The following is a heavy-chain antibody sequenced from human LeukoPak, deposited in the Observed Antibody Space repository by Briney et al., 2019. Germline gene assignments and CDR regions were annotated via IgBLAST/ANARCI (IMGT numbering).Heavy chain of an antibody. V-gene: IGHV3-15*01. J-gene: IGHJ5*02. CDR3: TLITPYYYFDSGSYPHP. CDR1: GFTFDEAW. CDR2: IYSRHDGGTT. Sequence: GGSLRLSCAASGFTFDEAWMSWVRQAPGRGLECVGRIYSRHDGGTTDYAASVKGRFTITRDDSKHMLYLQMNSLQTEDTAVYYCTLITPYYYFDSGSYPHPWGQGTLVTVSS. D-gene: IGHD3-10*01.